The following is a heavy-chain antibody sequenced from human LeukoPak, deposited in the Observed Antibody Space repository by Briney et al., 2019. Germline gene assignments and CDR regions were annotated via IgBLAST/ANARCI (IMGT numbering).Heavy chain of an antibody. CDR3: AKAESGGSYFDY. CDR2: ISSDGTNK. CDR1: GFTFSSYG. V-gene: IGHV3-30*18. D-gene: IGHD2-15*01. J-gene: IGHJ4*02. Sequence: GRSLRLSCAASGFTFSSYGMHWVRQAPGKGLEWVAVISSDGTNKYNADSVKGRFTISRDISKNTLYLQMNSLRAEDTAVYYCAKAESGGSYFDYWGQGTLVTVSS.